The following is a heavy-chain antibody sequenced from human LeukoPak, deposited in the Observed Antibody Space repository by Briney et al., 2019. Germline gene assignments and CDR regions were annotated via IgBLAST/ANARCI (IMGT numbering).Heavy chain of an antibody. J-gene: IGHJ3*02. V-gene: IGHV1-46*01. CDR2: INPSGGST. CDR1: GYTFTSYY. CDR3: ASRGHAMASDAFDI. D-gene: IGHD5-18*01. Sequence: ASVKVSCKASGYTFTSYYMHRVRQAPGQGLGWMGIINPSGGSTSYAQKFQGRVTMTRDTSTSTVYMELSSLRSEDTAVYYCASRGHAMASDAFDIWGQGTMVTVSS.